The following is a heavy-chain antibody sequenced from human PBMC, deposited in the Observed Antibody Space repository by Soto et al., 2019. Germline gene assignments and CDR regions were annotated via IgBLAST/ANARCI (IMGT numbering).Heavy chain of an antibody. CDR3: ARGTPYYNGVAARPRYYYYGMDV. V-gene: IGHV4-34*01. CDR2: INHSGST. Sequence: SETLSLTCAVYGGSFIGYYWIFIRQPPFKWLEWIVEINHSGSTNYNPSLKSRVTISVDTSKNQFSLKLSSVTAADTAVYYCARGTPYYNGVAARPRYYYYGMDVWGQGTTVTVSS. D-gene: IGHD6-6*01. J-gene: IGHJ6*02. CDR1: GGSFIGYY.